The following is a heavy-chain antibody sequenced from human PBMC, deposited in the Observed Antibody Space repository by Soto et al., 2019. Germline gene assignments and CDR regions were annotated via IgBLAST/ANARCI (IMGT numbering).Heavy chain of an antibody. Sequence: HVELVQSGSDVKKPGASVTISCKASGYTFTDYALHWVRQAPGQRLEWMGWMNAGVGNTLYSQKFQGRITITRDTSASTAYMELNSLKSEDTAIYYCARDTGYTFGSLNYWGPGTLVTVSS. CDR2: MNAGVGNT. CDR1: GYTFTDYA. D-gene: IGHD5-18*01. V-gene: IGHV1-3*01. CDR3: ARDTGYTFGSLNY. J-gene: IGHJ4*02.